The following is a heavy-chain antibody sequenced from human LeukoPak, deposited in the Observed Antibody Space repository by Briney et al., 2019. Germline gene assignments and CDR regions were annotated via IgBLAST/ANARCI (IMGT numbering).Heavy chain of an antibody. CDR3: ARDPRDVDTAMVEDY. V-gene: IGHV1-2*02. D-gene: IGHD5-18*01. CDR1: GYTFTGYY. CDR2: INPNSGGT. Sequence: ASVKVSCKASGYTFTGYYMHWVRQAPGQGLEWMGWINPNSGGTNYAQKFQGRVTMTRDTSISTAYMELSRLRSDDTAVYYCARDPRDVDTAMVEDYWGQGTLVTVSS. J-gene: IGHJ4*02.